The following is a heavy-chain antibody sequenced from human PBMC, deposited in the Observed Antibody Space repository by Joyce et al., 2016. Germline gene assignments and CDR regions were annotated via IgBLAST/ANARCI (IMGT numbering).Heavy chain of an antibody. CDR1: GFTFSTHA. CDR3: ARGTAYGDYYYYYMDV. J-gene: IGHJ6*03. CDR2: IWYDGGNR. V-gene: IGHV3-33*01. Sequence: QVQLAESGGGVVQPGRSLRLSCAASGFTFSTHAVHWVGQAPGKGLEWVAVIWYDGGNRYNADAQKGRFTISRDNSKNTLYLQMNSLRAEDTAVYYCARGTAYGDYYYYYMDVWGKGTTVTVSS. D-gene: IGHD4-17*01.